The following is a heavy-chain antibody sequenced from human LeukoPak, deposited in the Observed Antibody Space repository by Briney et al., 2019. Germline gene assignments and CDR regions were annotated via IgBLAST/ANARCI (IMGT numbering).Heavy chain of an antibody. Sequence: SETLSLTCAVYGGSFSSYYWSWIRQPPGKGLEWIGYIYYSGSTNYNPSLKSRVTISVDTSKNQFSLKLSSVTAADTAAYYCARDNRIVGATGAFDIWGQGTMVTVSS. D-gene: IGHD1-26*01. V-gene: IGHV4-59*01. CDR3: ARDNRIVGATGAFDI. CDR2: IYYSGST. CDR1: GGSFSSYY. J-gene: IGHJ3*02.